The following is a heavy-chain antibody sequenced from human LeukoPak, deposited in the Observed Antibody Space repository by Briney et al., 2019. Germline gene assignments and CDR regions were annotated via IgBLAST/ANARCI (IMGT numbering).Heavy chain of an antibody. V-gene: IGHV3-23*01. CDR2: VSGNGVNT. J-gene: IGHJ4*02. CDR1: GFTFDIHA. Sequence: PGGSLRLPCAASGFTFDIHAMSWVRQTPGKVLEWVSSVSGNGVNTAYADSVKGRFTISRDNSKNTVYLQLNSLRAEDTAVYYCANQVATTGPIYWGQGTLVTVSS. CDR3: ANQVATTGPIY. D-gene: IGHD1-26*01.